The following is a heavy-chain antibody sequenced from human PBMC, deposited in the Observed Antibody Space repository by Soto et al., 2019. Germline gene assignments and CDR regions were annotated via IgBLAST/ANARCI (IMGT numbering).Heavy chain of an antibody. CDR3: AKDRRTAMAWYFDY. J-gene: IGHJ4*02. CDR2: ISYDGSNK. V-gene: IGHV3-30*18. D-gene: IGHD5-18*01. CDR1: GFTFSSYG. Sequence: GGSLRLSCAASGFTFSSYGMHWVRQAPGKGLEWVAVISYDGSNKYYADSVKGRFTISRDNSKNTLYLQMNSLRAEDTAVYYCAKDRRTAMAWYFDYWGQGTLVTVSS.